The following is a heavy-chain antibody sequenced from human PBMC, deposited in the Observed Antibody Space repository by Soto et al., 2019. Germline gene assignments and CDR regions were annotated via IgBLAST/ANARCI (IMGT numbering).Heavy chain of an antibody. J-gene: IGHJ4*02. Sequence: QVQLVESGGGVVQPGRSLRLSCAASGFTFSSYAMHWVRQAPGKGLAWAAVISYDGSNKYYEDSVKGRFTITGNNSKNTLYLQMNSLRAEDTAVYYCAREGALYGYYEGGCFDYWGQGTLVTVSS. CDR2: ISYDGSNK. CDR1: GFTFSSYA. D-gene: IGHD4-17*01. V-gene: IGHV3-30-3*01. CDR3: AREGALYGYYEGGCFDY.